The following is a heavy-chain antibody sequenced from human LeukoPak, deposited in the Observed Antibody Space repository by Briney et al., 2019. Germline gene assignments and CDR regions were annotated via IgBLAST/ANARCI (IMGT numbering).Heavy chain of an antibody. D-gene: IGHD6-13*01. V-gene: IGHV7-4-1*02. CDR2: INTNTGNP. CDR3: ARDWWYSSSWYFFDY. Sequence: ASVKVSCEASGYTFTSYAMNWVRQAPGQGLEWMGWINTNTGNPTYAQGFTGRFVLSLDTSVSTAYLRISSLKAEDTAVYYCARDWWYSSSWYFFDYWGQGTLVTVSS. CDR1: GYTFTSYA. J-gene: IGHJ4*02.